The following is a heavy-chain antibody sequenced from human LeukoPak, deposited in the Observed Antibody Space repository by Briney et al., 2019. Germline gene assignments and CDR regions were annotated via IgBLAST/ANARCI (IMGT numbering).Heavy chain of an antibody. CDR2: IKQDGSEK. J-gene: IGHJ6*03. V-gene: IGHV3-7*01. Sequence: GWTLRLDCAASGVTFSSYWMSWVRQAPGKGLEGVANIKQDGSEKYYVDSVKGRFTISRDNAKNSLYLQINSLRAEDTAVYYCARVYYRSYYMDVWGKGTTVTVSS. CDR1: GVTFSSYW. CDR3: ARVYYRSYYMDV. D-gene: IGHD1-14*01.